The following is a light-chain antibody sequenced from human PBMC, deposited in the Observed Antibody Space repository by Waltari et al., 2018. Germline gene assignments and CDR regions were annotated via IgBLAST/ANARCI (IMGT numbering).Light chain of an antibody. J-gene: IGLJ2*01. Sequence: QSALTQPASVSGSPGQSISISCTGSSTDLGSSTLVSWYQHHPDKAPKLLISEGTKRPSGISPRFSGSKSGHPASLTISTLQAEDEADYYCFSYADGRSLVFGGGTKVTVL. CDR2: EGT. V-gene: IGLV2-23*01. CDR3: FSYADGRSLV. CDR1: STDLGSSTL.